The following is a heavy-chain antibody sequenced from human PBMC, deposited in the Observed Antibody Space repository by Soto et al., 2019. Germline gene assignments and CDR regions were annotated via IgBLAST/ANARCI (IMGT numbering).Heavy chain of an antibody. D-gene: IGHD3-16*01. J-gene: IGHJ4*02. Sequence: EVQLLESGGGLVQPGGSLRLSCAASGFTFSNYVMSWVRQAPGKGLEWVLAISGSGDNTYNADSVKGRFTISSDNSKKTLYLQMSSLRAEDTAVYYCARGELGGVGDYVGDYWGQGTLVTVSS. CDR2: ISGSGDNT. V-gene: IGHV3-23*01. CDR1: GFTFSNYV. CDR3: ARGELGGVGDYVGDY.